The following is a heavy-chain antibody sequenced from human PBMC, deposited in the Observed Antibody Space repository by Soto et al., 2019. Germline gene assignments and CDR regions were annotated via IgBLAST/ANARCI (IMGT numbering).Heavy chain of an antibody. D-gene: IGHD2-2*01. CDR1: GFTFSSYA. V-gene: IGHV3-23*01. CDR3: TKRTNPEYCGHTTCMGNWFEP. Sequence: PGGSLRLSCAASGFTFSSYALSWVRQAPGKGLEWVSAISGSGDNTYYTDSVKGRFTISRDNSKNTVYLQMNSLRAEDTALYYCTKRTNPEYCGHTTCMGNWFEPWVQGPVVPVSS. J-gene: IGHJ5*02. CDR2: ISGSGDNT.